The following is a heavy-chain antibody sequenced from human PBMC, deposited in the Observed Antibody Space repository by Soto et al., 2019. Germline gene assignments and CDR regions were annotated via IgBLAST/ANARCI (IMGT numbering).Heavy chain of an antibody. CDR2: ITADGGT. V-gene: IGHV3-23*01. CDR1: EFTVSGHA. CDR3: APHVSCSGGSCQYDAFAI. J-gene: IGHJ3*02. D-gene: IGHD2-15*01. Sequence: EVQVLESGGGLVQPGGSLRLSCEGSEFTVSGHAMTWIRQAPGKGPEWVSTITADGGTYYADSVKGRFAMSRDTSENTVXLQMNSLGAEDTAAYYCAPHVSCSGGSCQYDAFAIRGQGTMVTVSS.